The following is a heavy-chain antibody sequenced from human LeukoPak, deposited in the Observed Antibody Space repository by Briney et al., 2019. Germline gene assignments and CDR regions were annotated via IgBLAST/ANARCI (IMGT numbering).Heavy chain of an antibody. D-gene: IGHD1-26*01. CDR2: INPNSGGT. Sequence: ASVKVSCKASGYTFTGYYMHWVRQAPGQGLEWMGWINPNSGGTNYAQELQGRVTMTTDTSTSTAYMELRSLRSDDTAVYYCARVVWELERGDYYYMDVWGKGTTVTISS. CDR1: GYTFTGYY. V-gene: IGHV1-2*02. CDR3: ARVVWELERGDYYYMDV. J-gene: IGHJ6*03.